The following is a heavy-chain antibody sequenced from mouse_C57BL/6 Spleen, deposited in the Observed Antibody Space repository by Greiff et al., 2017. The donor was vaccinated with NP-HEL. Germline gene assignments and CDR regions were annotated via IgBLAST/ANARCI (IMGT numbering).Heavy chain of an antibody. Sequence: EVKVVESGGGLVKPGGSLKLSCAASGFTFSDYGMHWVRQAPEKGLEWVAYISSGSSTIYYADTVKGRFTIPRDNAKHTLFLQITSLGSEDTAMYYCERQGHYYGHAMAYWGQGTSVTVSS. CDR2: ISSGSSTI. V-gene: IGHV5-17*01. CDR3: ERQGHYYGHAMAY. CDR1: GFTFSDYG. D-gene: IGHD1-2*01. J-gene: IGHJ4*01.